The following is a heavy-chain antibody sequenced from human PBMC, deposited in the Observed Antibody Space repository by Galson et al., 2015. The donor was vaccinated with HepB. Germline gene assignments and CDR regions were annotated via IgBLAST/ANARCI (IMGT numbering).Heavy chain of an antibody. CDR1: GFTFSSYS. D-gene: IGHD5-18*01. CDR2: ISSSSSTI. J-gene: IGHJ6*02. CDR3: AREKGYSYGPKDYGMDV. V-gene: IGHV3-48*01. Sequence: SLRLSCAASGFTFSSYSMNWVRQAPGKGLEWVSYISSSSSTIYYADSVKGRFTISRDNAKNSLYLQMNSLRAEDTAVYYCAREKGYSYGPKDYGMDVWGQGTTVTVSS.